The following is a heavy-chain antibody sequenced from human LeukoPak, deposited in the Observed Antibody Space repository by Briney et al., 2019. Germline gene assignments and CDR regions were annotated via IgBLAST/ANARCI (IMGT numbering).Heavy chain of an antibody. CDR3: ARAGMVRGSLRWFDP. CDR1: GGSFSSYY. J-gene: IGHJ5*02. D-gene: IGHD3-10*01. V-gene: IGHV4-59*01. Sequence: PSETLSLTCAVYGGSFSSYYWSWIRQPPGKGLEWIGYIYYSGSTNYNPSLKSRVTISVDTSKNQFSLKLSSVTAADTAVYYCARAGMVRGSLRWFDPWGQGTLVTVSS. CDR2: IYYSGST.